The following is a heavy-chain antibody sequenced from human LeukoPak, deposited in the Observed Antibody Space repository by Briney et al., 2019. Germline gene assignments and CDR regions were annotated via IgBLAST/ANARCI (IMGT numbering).Heavy chain of an antibody. V-gene: IGHV1-18*01. Sequence: ASVEVSCKASGYTFSSYGISWVRQAPGQGLEWMGWVSPYTGSTRYAQYLQGRVTMTTDTSTSTAYMELSSLRSEDTAVYYCARSSGSYYGFDYWGQGTLVTVSS. D-gene: IGHD1-26*01. CDR2: VSPYTGST. CDR3: ARSSGSYYGFDY. J-gene: IGHJ4*02. CDR1: GYTFSSYG.